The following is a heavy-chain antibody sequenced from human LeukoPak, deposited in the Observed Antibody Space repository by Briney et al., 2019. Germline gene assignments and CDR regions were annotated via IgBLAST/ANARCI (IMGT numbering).Heavy chain of an antibody. V-gene: IGHV4-59*01. D-gene: IGHD3-10*01. Sequence: SETLSLTCTVSGTSISSYYWTWIRQPPGKGLEWIGYISHSGSTTYNPSLKSRVTISVDTSKNQFSLKLISVTAADTAVYYCAAQYYYGSGSYYDAEYFQRWGQGTPVTVSS. J-gene: IGHJ1*01. CDR1: GTSISSYY. CDR2: ISHSGST. CDR3: AAQYYYGSGSYYDAEYFQR.